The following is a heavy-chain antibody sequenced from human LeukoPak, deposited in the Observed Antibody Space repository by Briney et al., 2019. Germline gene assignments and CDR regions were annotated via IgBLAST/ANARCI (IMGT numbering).Heavy chain of an antibody. D-gene: IGHD5-24*01. Sequence: SETLSLTCTVSGGSISRYYWSWIRQPPGKGLEWIGYIYYSGSTHYNPSLESRVTISVDTSKNEFSLNLNSVTAADTAVYYCARGWLEQLFDSWGQGTLVTVSS. V-gene: IGHV4-59*01. J-gene: IGHJ4*02. CDR1: GGSISRYY. CDR2: IYYSGST. CDR3: ARGWLEQLFDS.